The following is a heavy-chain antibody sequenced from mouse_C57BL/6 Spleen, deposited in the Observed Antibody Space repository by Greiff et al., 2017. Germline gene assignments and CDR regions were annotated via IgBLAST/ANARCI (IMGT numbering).Heavy chain of an antibody. Sequence: QVQLQQPGAELVRPGSSVKLSCKASGYTFTSYWMHWVKQRPIQGLEWIGNIEPSDSETHYNQKFKDKATLTVDKSSSTAYMQLSSLTSEDSAVYYCAREGDFPTVVARYFDFWGTGTTVTVSS. CDR1: GYTFTSYW. D-gene: IGHD1-1*01. CDR3: AREGDFPTVVARYFDF. CDR2: IEPSDSET. J-gene: IGHJ1*03. V-gene: IGHV1-52*01.